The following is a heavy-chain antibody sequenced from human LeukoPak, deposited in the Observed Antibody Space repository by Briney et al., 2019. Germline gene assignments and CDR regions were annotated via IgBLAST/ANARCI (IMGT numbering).Heavy chain of an antibody. D-gene: IGHD1-14*01. CDR1: GGSISSSSYY. CDR3: ARVPELGYYYYYMDV. V-gene: IGHV4-39*07. J-gene: IGHJ6*03. Sequence: SETLSLTCTVSGGSISSSSYYWGWIRQPPGKGLEWIGSIYYSGSTNYNPSLKSRVTISVDTSKNQFSLKLSSVTAADTAVYYCARVPELGYYYYYMDVWGKGTTVTISS. CDR2: IYYSGST.